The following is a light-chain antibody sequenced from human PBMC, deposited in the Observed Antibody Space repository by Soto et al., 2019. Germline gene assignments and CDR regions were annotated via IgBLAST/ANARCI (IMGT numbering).Light chain of an antibody. CDR1: SSDVGGYNY. Sequence: QSALTQPPSASGSPGQSVTISCTGTSSDVGGYNYVSWYQQHPGKAPKLMIYEVSKRPSGVPDRFSGPKSCNTASLTVSGLQAEDEADYYCSSYAGSSNVVYGGGTKLTVL. CDR2: EVS. J-gene: IGLJ2*01. V-gene: IGLV2-8*01. CDR3: SSYAGSSNVV.